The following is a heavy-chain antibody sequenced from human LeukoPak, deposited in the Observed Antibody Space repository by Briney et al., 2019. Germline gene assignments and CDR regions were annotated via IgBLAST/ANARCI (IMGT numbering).Heavy chain of an antibody. Sequence: PGGSLRLSCAASGFTFSVAAMTWVRQAPGKGLEWVSLIGASGESTYYADSVKGRFTISRDNSKNTLSLQMDSLRVEDTAVYYCAEATDDYSRRGIDYWGQGTLVTVSS. CDR2: IGASGEST. CDR1: GFTFSVAA. V-gene: IGHV3-23*01. D-gene: IGHD4-11*01. CDR3: AEATDDYSRRGIDY. J-gene: IGHJ4*02.